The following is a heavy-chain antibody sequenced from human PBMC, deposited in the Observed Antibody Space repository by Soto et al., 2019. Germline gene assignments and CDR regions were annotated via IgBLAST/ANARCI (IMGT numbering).Heavy chain of an antibody. D-gene: IGHD6-19*01. V-gene: IGHV4-4*02. CDR3: ARETLRTVAGPYYFDY. CDR2: IYHSGST. J-gene: IGHJ4*02. Sequence: SETLSLTCAVSSGSISSSNWWSWVRQPPGKGLEWIGEIYHSGSTNYNPSLKSRVTISVDKSKNQFSLKLSSVTAADTAVYYCARETLRTVAGPYYFDYWGQGTLVTVSS. CDR1: SGSISSSNW.